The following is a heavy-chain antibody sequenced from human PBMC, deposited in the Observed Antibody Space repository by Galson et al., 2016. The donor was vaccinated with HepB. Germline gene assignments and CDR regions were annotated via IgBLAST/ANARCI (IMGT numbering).Heavy chain of an antibody. CDR1: GGSISSSSYY. V-gene: IGHV4-39*01. CDR2: IYYSGST. CDR3: AGHLRGGYGMDV. Sequence: SETLSLTCTVSGGSISSSSYYWGCIRQPPGKGLEWIGRIYYSGSTYYNPSLKSRVTISVDTSKNQFSLKLSSVTAADTAVYYCAGHLRGGYGMDVWGQGTTVTVSS. D-gene: IGHD3-10*01. J-gene: IGHJ6*02.